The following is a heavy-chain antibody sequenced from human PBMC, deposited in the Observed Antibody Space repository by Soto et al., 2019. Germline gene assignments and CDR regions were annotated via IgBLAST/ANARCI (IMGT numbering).Heavy chain of an antibody. J-gene: IGHJ4*02. CDR1: GFPFSSYG. V-gene: IGHV3-33*08. Sequence: GGSLRLSCAASGFPFSSYGMHWVRQAPGKGLEWVAVIWYDGSNKYYEDSVKGRFTISRDNPKNTLYLQMNSLRADDTAVYYCARDWGHYFDYWGQGTLVTVSS. D-gene: IGHD3-16*01. CDR3: ARDWGHYFDY. CDR2: IWYDGSNK.